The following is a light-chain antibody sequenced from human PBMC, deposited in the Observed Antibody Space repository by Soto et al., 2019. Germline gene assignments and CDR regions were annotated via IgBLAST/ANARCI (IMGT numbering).Light chain of an antibody. CDR2: GAS. Sequence: EIVLTQSPGTLSLSPGERATLSCRASQSISSSYLAWYQQKPGQAPRLLISGASRRATGIPDRFSGRESGTDFTLTITTLEPEDSAVYFCQPYASSPYTFGQGTKVEIK. CDR1: QSISSSY. CDR3: QPYASSPYT. V-gene: IGKV3-20*01. J-gene: IGKJ2*01.